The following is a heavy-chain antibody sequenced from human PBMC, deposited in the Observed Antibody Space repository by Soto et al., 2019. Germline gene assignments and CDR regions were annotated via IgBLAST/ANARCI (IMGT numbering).Heavy chain of an antibody. V-gene: IGHV4-30-2*01. CDR3: ASGRGFDS. J-gene: IGHJ4*02. Sequence: SETLSLTSADSGGSLTRRTDTWNLVLQPPAKDLQWIGYTFPSATTHDNPSLKSRVSISIDVPKNQFSLNLRSLTAAGTAVYYCASGRGFDSWGQGTLVTV. CDR1: GGSLTRRTDT. D-gene: IGHD3-10*01. CDR2: TFPSATT.